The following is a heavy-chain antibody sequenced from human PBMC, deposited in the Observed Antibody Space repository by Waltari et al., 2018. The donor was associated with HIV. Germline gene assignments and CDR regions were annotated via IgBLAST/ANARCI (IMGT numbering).Heavy chain of an antibody. CDR1: GFNFRNFA. J-gene: IGHJ3*01. CDR3: VKSMRDLRPSAFDL. D-gene: IGHD2-8*01. V-gene: IGHV3-23*01. CDR2: LSGSGSTA. Sequence: EVQLLESGGGLVQPGGSLRLSCSASGFNFRNFAMSWVRQAPGEGPEWVSALSGSGSTASYADTVKGRFTISRDFSNNTLSLQMNNLRAEDTAVYFCVKSMRDLRPSAFDLWGQGTMVAISS.